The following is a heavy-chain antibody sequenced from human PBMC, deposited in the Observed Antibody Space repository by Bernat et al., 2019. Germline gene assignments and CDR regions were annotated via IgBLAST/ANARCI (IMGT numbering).Heavy chain of an antibody. CDR2: ISHDGRIQ. Sequence: QMQLVESGGGVVRPGRSLSLSCAGSGFTFSNYGMHWVRQAPGRRLEWVAVISHDGRIQHYVDSAKGRFIITRDNSKNTLYLEMNNLSAGDTAGYYCAKEVIRVSGDNAFDIWGQGTMVTVSS. CDR3: AKEVIRVSGDNAFDI. CDR1: GFTFSNYG. D-gene: IGHD5/OR15-5a*01. J-gene: IGHJ3*02. V-gene: IGHV3-30*18.